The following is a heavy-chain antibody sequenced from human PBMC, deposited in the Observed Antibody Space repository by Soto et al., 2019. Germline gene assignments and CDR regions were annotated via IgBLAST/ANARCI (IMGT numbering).Heavy chain of an antibody. D-gene: IGHD1-1*01. Sequence: ASVKVSCRPSGYTFPSYTIHCIRQAPGQRLEWMGYINAANENIKFAEQFQGRVTLTRNASASTVYVELDSLRPEDTAVYYCARVRGATTGDTFADWGQGTLVTFSS. J-gene: IGHJ4*02. CDR1: GYTFPSYT. CDR2: INAANENI. V-gene: IGHV1-3*01. CDR3: ARVRGATTGDTFAD.